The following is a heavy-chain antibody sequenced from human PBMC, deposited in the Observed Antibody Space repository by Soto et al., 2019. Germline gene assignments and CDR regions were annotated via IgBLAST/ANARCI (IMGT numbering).Heavy chain of an antibody. CDR2: ISYDGSNK. Sequence: GGSLRLSCAASGFTFSSYAMHWVRQAPGKGLEWVAVISYDGSNKYYADSVKGRFTISRDNSKNTLYLQMNSLRAEDTAVYYCARDCITIFGVFNYFDYWGQGTLVTVSS. CDR3: ARDCITIFGVFNYFDY. J-gene: IGHJ4*02. D-gene: IGHD3-3*01. CDR1: GFTFSSYA. V-gene: IGHV3-30-3*01.